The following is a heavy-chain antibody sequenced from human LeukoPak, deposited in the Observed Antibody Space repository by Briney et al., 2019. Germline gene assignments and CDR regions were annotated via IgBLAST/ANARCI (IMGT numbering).Heavy chain of an antibody. D-gene: IGHD2-2*01. CDR3: ARNRSSTSGDAFDI. CDR2: IIPILGVA. J-gene: IGHJ3*02. CDR1: GGTFSSYP. V-gene: IGHV1-69*02. Sequence: ASVKVSCKASGGTFSSYPISWVRQAPGQGLEWMGRIIPILGVANVAQKCQGRVTITADKPTSTSYIGRSGGRARGTGVYYRARNRSSTSGDAFDIWGQGTMVTVPS.